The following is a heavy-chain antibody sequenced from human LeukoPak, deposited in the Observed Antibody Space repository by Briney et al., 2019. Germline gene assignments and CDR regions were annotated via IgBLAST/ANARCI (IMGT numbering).Heavy chain of an antibody. CDR3: ARVGELRTFDY. V-gene: IGHV1-69*04. CDR2: IIPILGIA. D-gene: IGHD4-23*01. J-gene: IGHJ4*02. CDR1: GGTFSSYA. Sequence: SVKVSCKASGGTFSSYAISWVRQAPGQGLEWMGRIIPILGIANYAQKFQGRVTITADKSTSTAYMELSSLRSEDTAVYYCARVGELRTFDYWGQGTLVTASS.